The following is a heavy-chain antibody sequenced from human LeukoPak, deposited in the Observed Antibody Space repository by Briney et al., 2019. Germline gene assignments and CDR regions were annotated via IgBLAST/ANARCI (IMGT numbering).Heavy chain of an antibody. CDR2: INHSGST. D-gene: IGHD2-21*01. V-gene: IGHV4-34*01. Sequence: SETLSLTCAVYGGSFSGYYWSWIRQPPGKGLEWIGEINHSGSTNYNPSLKSRVTISVDTSKNQFSLKLSSVTAADTAVYYCARDAGWGFLHAFDIWGQGTMVTVSS. CDR1: GGSFSGYY. J-gene: IGHJ3*02. CDR3: ARDAGWGFLHAFDI.